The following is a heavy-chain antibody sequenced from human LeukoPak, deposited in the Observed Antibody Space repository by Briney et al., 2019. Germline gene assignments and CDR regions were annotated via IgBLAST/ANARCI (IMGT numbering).Heavy chain of an antibody. V-gene: IGHV4-59*01. D-gene: IGHD6-13*01. CDR2: IYYSGGT. CDR1: GGSISSYY. Sequence: SETLSLTCTVSGGSISSYYWSWIRQPPGKGLEWIGYIYYSGGTNYNPSLKSRVTISVDTSKNQFSLKLSSVTAADTAVYYCARGIAAAGTFRYWGQGTLVTVSS. J-gene: IGHJ4*02. CDR3: ARGIAAAGTFRY.